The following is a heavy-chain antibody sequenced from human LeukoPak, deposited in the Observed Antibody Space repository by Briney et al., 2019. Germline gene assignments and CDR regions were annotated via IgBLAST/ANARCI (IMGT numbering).Heavy chain of an antibody. D-gene: IGHD5-18*01. V-gene: IGHV3-15*01. J-gene: IGHJ4*02. CDR2: IKSKTDGGTT. Sequence: GGSLRLSCAAPGFTFSNAWMSWVRQAPGKGLEWVGRIKSKTDGGTTDYAAPVKGRFTISRDDSKNTLYLQMNSLKTEDTAVYYCTTGRAMVVFDYWGQGTLVTVSS. CDR1: GFTFSNAW. CDR3: TTGRAMVVFDY.